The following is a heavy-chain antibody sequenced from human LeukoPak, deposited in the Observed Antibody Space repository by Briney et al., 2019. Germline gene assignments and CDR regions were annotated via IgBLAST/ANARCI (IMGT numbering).Heavy chain of an antibody. D-gene: IGHD3-16*01. Sequence: PGGSLRLSCAASGFTFSSYSMSWVRQAPGKGLEWVSAISGSGGSTYYADSVKGRFTISRDNSKNTLYLQMNSLRAEDTAVYYCAKDRFGDGDHGAWGQGTLVTVSS. CDR1: GFTFSSYS. V-gene: IGHV3-23*01. J-gene: IGHJ5*02. CDR2: ISGSGGST. CDR3: AKDRFGDGDHGA.